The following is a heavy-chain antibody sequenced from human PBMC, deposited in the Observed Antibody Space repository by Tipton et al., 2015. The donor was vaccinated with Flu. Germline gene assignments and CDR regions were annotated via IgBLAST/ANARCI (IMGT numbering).Heavy chain of an antibody. V-gene: IGHV4-61*01. D-gene: IGHD1-26*01. J-gene: IGHJ1*01. CDR2: IYYSGST. CDR1: GGSINSTTYY. CDR3: ARYGTYDGSRYFQH. Sequence: TLSLTCTVSGGSINSTTYYWSWIRQPPGKGLEWIGYIYYSGSTNYNPSLKSRVTISVDTSKNQFSLKLSSVTAADTAVYYCARYGTYDGSRYFQHWGQGTLVTVSS.